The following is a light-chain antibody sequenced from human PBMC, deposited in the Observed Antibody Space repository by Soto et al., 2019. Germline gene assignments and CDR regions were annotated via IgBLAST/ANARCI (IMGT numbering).Light chain of an antibody. CDR2: RNN. Sequence: QSVLTQPPSASGTPGQRVTISCSGSSSNIGSNYVYWYQQLPGTAPKLLIYRNNQRPSGVPDRFSASKSGTSASLAISGLRSEDEADYYCAAWDDSLSGYVFGTGTRSPS. CDR1: SSNIGSNY. V-gene: IGLV1-47*01. J-gene: IGLJ1*01. CDR3: AAWDDSLSGYV.